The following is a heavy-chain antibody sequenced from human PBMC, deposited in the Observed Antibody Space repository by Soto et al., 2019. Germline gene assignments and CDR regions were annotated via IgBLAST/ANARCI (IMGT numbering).Heavy chain of an antibody. V-gene: IGHV4-31*02. Sequence: WTWIRQPPGKGLEWMGYIFNSGTIFYNPSLTSRLSISMDTSGNHFSLELRSVTAADTAVYYCALALGPTTGLDYWGQGTLVTVSS. CDR2: IFNSGTI. CDR3: ALALGPTTGLDY. D-gene: IGHD1-26*01. J-gene: IGHJ4*02.